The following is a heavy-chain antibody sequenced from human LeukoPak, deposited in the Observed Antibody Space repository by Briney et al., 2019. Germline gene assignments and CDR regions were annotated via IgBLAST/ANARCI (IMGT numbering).Heavy chain of an antibody. J-gene: IGHJ5*02. V-gene: IGHV4-39*01. CDR2: IYYSGST. CDR1: GGSISSSSYY. CDR3: ASKDGYNYYFNWFDP. Sequence: PSETLSLTCTVSGGSISSSSYYWDWIRQSPGKGLEWIGSIYYSGSTYYNPSLKSRVTISVDTSQNQFSLKLSSVTAADTAVYYCASKDGYNYYFNWFDPWGQGTLVTVSS. D-gene: IGHD5-24*01.